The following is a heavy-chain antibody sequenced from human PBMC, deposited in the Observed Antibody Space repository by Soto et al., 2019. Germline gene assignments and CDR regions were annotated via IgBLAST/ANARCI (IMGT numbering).Heavy chain of an antibody. CDR2: IYYSGST. V-gene: IGHV4-31*03. Sequence: SETLSLTCTVSGGSISSGGYYWSWIRQHPGKGLEWIGYIYYSGSTYYNPSLKSRVTISVDTSKNQFSLKLSSVTAADTAVYYCARVLYGDRLGTEAFDIWGQGTMVTVSS. D-gene: IGHD4-17*01. CDR1: GGSISSGGYY. CDR3: ARVLYGDRLGTEAFDI. J-gene: IGHJ3*02.